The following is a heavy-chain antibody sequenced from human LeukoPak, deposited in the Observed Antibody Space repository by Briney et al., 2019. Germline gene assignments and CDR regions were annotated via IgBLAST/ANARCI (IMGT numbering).Heavy chain of an antibody. CDR1: GFPFSGYS. CDR2: ITRSSVVI. V-gene: IGHV3-48*01. J-gene: IGHJ3*02. Sequence: GGSLRLSCVASGFPFSGYSMNWVRQASGKGLEWVSYITRSSVVICADSVQGRFTISRDNAKNSLYLQMNSLRVEDTAVYYCVREYYWAFDIWGRGTKGTGSS. CDR3: VREYYWAFDI. D-gene: IGHD2-8*01.